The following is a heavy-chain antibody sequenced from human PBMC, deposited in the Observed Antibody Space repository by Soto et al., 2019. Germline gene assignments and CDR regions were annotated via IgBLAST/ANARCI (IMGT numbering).Heavy chain of an antibody. CDR1: GGSISSDY. CDR3: AREPTTAGTVNWFDP. D-gene: IGHD6-13*01. J-gene: IGHJ5*02. Sequence: VQLQESGPGLVKPSETLSLICTVSGGSISSDYLSWIRQPAGKGLEWIGRVYTSGYSNSNPSLKSRVTMSVDTSKKQFSLNLSPVTAADTAVYYCAREPTTAGTVNWFDPWGQGTLVTVSS. CDR2: VYTSGYS. V-gene: IGHV4-4*07.